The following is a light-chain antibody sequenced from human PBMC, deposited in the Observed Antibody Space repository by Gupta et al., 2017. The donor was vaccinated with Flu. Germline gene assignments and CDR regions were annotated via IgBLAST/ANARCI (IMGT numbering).Light chain of an antibody. CDR1: SSNIGARYD. J-gene: IGLJ3*02. Sequence: QSVLTQPPSVSGAPGQRVTISCTGSSSNIGARYDVHWYQQLPGAAPKLLIFANYNRPSGVPDRVSSSKSGSSASLVITGLQAEDEADYYCQSFDTRLNGPVFGGGTKLTVL. CDR2: ANY. V-gene: IGLV1-40*01. CDR3: QSFDTRLNGPV.